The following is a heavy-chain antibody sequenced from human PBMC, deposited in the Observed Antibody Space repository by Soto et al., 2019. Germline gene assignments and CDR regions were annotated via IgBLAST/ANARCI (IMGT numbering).Heavy chain of an antibody. V-gene: IGHV4-59*01. CDR1: GGSISSYY. CDR3: ARRYGASFDY. D-gene: IGHD4-17*01. CDR2: IYYSGST. Sequence: SETLSLTCTVSGGSISSYYWSWIRQPPGKGLEWIGYIYYSGSTNYNPSLKSRDTISVDTSKNQFSMKLSSVTAADTAVYYCARRYGASFDYWGQGTLVTVS. J-gene: IGHJ4*02.